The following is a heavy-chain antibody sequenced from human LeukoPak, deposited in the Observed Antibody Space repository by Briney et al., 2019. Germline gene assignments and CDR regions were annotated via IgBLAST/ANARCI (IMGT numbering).Heavy chain of an antibody. CDR3: ARSSRELGGYAPWELMPPFDY. Sequence: PGGSLRLSCAASGFTFSSYEMNWVRQAPGKGLEWVSSITASSTAIYSADSVKGRFTISRDNAKNFLYLQMNSLRAEDTAVYYCARSSRELGGYAPWELMPPFDYWGQGTLVTVSS. J-gene: IGHJ4*02. D-gene: IGHD1-7*01. V-gene: IGHV3-21*01. CDR1: GFTFSSYE. CDR2: ITASSTAI.